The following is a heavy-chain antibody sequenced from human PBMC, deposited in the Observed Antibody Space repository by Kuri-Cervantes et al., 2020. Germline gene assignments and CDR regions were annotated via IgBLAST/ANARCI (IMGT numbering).Heavy chain of an antibody. CDR1: GYTFTNYD. CDR2: INPNSGGT. Sequence: ASVTVSYKASGYTFTNYDINWVRQAPGQGLEWMGWINPNSGGTNYAQKFQGRVTMTRDTSISTAYMELSRLRSDDTAVYYCARNLVVVPADAYYYYGMDVWGQGTTVTVSS. CDR3: ARNLVVVPADAYYYYGMDV. D-gene: IGHD2-2*01. V-gene: IGHV1-2*02. J-gene: IGHJ6*01.